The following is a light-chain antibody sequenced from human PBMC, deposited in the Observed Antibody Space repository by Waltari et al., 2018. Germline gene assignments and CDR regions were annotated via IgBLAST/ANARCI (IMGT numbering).Light chain of an antibody. Sequence: ERVMTQSPATLSVSPGERATLSCRASQSVSSSLAWYQQKPGQAPRLLIYGASTRVTGIPARFSGSGSGTEFTLTISSLQSEDFAVYYCLQYNNWPRTFGQGTKVEIK. V-gene: IGKV3-15*01. CDR1: QSVSSS. J-gene: IGKJ1*01. CDR2: GAS. CDR3: LQYNNWPRT.